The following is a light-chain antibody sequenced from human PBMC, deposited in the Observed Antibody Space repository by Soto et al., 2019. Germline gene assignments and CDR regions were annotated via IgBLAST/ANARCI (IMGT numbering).Light chain of an antibody. CDR1: SRDVGGYNY. J-gene: IGLJ1*01. CDR3: SSYTSSSTYV. CDR2: EVS. Sequence: QSVLTQPASVSGSPGQSITISCTGTSRDVGGYNYVSWYQHHPGKAPKLMIYEVSNRPSGVSNRFSGSKSGNTASLTISGLQAEDEADYYCSSYTSSSTYVFGTGTKVTVL. V-gene: IGLV2-14*01.